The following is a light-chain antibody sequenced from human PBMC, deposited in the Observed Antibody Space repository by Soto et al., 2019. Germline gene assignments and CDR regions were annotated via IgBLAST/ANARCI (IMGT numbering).Light chain of an antibody. CDR3: QQRSNWPLT. Sequence: EIVLTQSPATLSLSPGEGATLSCRASQSVSSYLAWYQQKPGQAPRLLIYDASNRATGTPARFSGSGSGTDFNLTISSLEPEDFAVYYCQQRSNWPLTFGGGTKVEIK. V-gene: IGKV3-11*01. J-gene: IGKJ4*01. CDR1: QSVSSY. CDR2: DAS.